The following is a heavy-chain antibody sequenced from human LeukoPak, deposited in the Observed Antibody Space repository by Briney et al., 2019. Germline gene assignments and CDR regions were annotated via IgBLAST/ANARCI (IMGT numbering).Heavy chain of an antibody. CDR3: AKDRATYYDSSGYSVAD. V-gene: IGHV3-23*01. D-gene: IGHD3-22*01. Sequence: GGSLRLSCAASGFTFSSSAMSWVRQAPGKGLEWVSAISNNGGYTYYADSVQGRFTISRDNSKSTLCLQMNSLRAEDTAVYYCAKDRATYYDSSGYSVADWGQGTLVTVSS. CDR2: ISNNGGYT. J-gene: IGHJ4*02. CDR1: GFTFSSSA.